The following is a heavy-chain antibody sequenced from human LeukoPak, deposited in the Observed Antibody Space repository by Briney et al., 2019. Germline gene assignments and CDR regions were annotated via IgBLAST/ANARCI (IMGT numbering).Heavy chain of an antibody. V-gene: IGHV3-23*01. CDR1: GFTFSSSA. D-gene: IGHD3-10*01. J-gene: IGHJ6*02. Sequence: GGSLRLSCAASGFTFSSSAMTWVRQVLGKGLEWVSTTGVSGSYYADSVKGRFTISRDNSKNTLYLQMNSLRAEDTAVYYCARCYTYGTTWFGGLDVWGQGTTVTVSS. CDR3: ARCYTYGTTWFGGLDV. CDR2: TGVSGS.